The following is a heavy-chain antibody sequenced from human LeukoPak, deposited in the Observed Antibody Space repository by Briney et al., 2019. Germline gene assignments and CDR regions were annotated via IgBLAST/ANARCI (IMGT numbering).Heavy chain of an antibody. D-gene: IGHD3-16*02. Sequence: GESLKISCKGSGYSFTSYWIGWVRQMPGKGLEWMGIIYPGDSDTRYSPSFQGQVTISADKSISTAYLQWSSLKASDTAMYYCARQQENYDYVWGRYRYTSFDYWGQGTLVTVSS. CDR3: ARQQENYDYVWGRYRYTSFDY. CDR2: IYPGDSDT. V-gene: IGHV5-51*01. CDR1: GYSFTSYW. J-gene: IGHJ4*02.